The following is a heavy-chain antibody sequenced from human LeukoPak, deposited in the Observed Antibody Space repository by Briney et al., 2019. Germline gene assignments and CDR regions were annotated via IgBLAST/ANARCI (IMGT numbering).Heavy chain of an antibody. D-gene: IGHD6-6*01. CDR3: AKDQVTGLVPGWYYYYGMDV. J-gene: IGHJ6*02. CDR2: IIPILGIA. V-gene: IGHV1-69*04. Sequence: GSSVKVSCKASGGTFSSYAISWVRQAPGQGLEWMGRIIPILGIANYAQKFQGRVTITADKSTSTAYMELSSLRSEDTAVYYCAKDQVTGLVPGWYYYYGMDVWGQGTTVTASS. CDR1: GGTFSSYA.